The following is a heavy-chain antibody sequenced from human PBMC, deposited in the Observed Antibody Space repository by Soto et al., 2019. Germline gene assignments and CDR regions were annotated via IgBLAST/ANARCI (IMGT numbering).Heavy chain of an antibody. Sequence: GGSLRLSCAASGLTGSSYHMSWVRQSLGQGQGWVWGGYSGCGIYYADYAKRQFTISRDNTKTTLYLQMNSLRVEDTAVYSCARDRALSGGSGRSGGWFDPWGQGTLVTVSS. D-gene: IGHD6-19*01. CDR2: GYSGCGI. V-gene: IGHV3-53*01. J-gene: IGHJ5*02. CDR3: ARDRALSGGSGRSGGWFDP. CDR1: GLTGSSYH.